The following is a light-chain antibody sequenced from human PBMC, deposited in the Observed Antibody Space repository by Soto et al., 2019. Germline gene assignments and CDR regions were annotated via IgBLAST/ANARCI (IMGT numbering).Light chain of an antibody. CDR2: MAS. J-gene: IGKJ4*01. Sequence: DILLTQSPSTLSASVGDRVTITCRASQSITNWLAWYQQKPGKAPKVLIHMASSLKSGVPSRFSGSGSGTEFTLTITSLQPDDSATYYCQQYNSLSSVSFGGGTKVDI. CDR3: QQYNSLSSVS. V-gene: IGKV1-5*03. CDR1: QSITNW.